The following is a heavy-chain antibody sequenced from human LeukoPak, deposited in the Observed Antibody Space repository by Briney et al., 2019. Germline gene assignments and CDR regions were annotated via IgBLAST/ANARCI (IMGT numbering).Heavy chain of an antibody. CDR3: AKRASIDSVGY. CDR2: IGGSGGDT. V-gene: IGHV3-23*01. D-gene: IGHD3-22*01. J-gene: IGHJ4*02. Sequence: GGSLRLSCVASGFTFSNYAMTWVRQAPGKGLEWVSKIGGSGGDTYYADSVKGRFTISRDNVKNTLYLQMNSLRAEDTAVYYCAKRASIDSVGYWGQGTLVTVSS. CDR1: GFTFSNYA.